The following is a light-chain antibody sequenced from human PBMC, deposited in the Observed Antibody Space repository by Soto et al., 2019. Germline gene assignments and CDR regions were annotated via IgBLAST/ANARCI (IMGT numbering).Light chain of an antibody. CDR2: KAS. CDR3: QQYNSYGT. Sequence: DIQMTQSPSTLSASVGERVTITFRASQSISSWLAWYQQKPGKAPKLLIYKASSLQSGVPSRFSGSGSGTEFTLTISSLQPDDFATYYCQQYNSYGTFGQGTKVDIK. V-gene: IGKV1-5*03. CDR1: QSISSW. J-gene: IGKJ1*01.